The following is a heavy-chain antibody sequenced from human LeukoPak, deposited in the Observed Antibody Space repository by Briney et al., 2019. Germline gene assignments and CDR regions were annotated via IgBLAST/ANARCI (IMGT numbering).Heavy chain of an antibody. CDR2: INPNSGGT. D-gene: IGHD1-26*01. CDR3: ARDLGASDDAFDI. CDR1: GYTFTGYY. Sequence: ASVKVSCKASGYTFTGYYIHWVRQAPGQGLEWMGWINPNSGGTNYAQNFQGRVTMTRDTSISTAYMELSRLRSSDTAVYFCARDLGASDDAFDIWGQGTMVTVSP. V-gene: IGHV1-2*02. J-gene: IGHJ3*02.